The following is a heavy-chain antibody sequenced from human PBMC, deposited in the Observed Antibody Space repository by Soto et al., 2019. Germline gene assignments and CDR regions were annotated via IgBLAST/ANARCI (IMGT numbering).Heavy chain of an antibody. CDR2: IYHSGSI. Sequence: SETLSLTCTVSNASISSRKWWTWVRQTPGKGLEWIGEIYHSGSINHNPTLKSRVTISVDRSKNQLSLSLRSMTAADTADYFCARAVRMVRGIIIGVFFDEWGQGTRVTVSS. CDR3: ARAVRMVRGIIIGVFFDE. J-gene: IGHJ1*01. CDR1: NASISSRKW. V-gene: IGHV4-4*02. D-gene: IGHD3-10*01.